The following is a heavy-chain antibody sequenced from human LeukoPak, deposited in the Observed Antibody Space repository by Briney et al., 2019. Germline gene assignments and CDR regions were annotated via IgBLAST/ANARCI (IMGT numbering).Heavy chain of an antibody. D-gene: IGHD3-10*01. CDR1: GYTFTGYY. V-gene: IGHV1-2*02. CDR2: INPNSGGT. CDR3: AKDNTDYYGSGSYYKEPYFDY. J-gene: IGHJ4*02. Sequence: ASVKVSCKASGYTFTGYYMHWVRQAPGQGLEWMGWINPNSGGTNYAQKFQGRVTMTRDTSISTAYMELSRLRSDDTAVYYCAKDNTDYYGSGSYYKEPYFDYWGQGTLVTVSS.